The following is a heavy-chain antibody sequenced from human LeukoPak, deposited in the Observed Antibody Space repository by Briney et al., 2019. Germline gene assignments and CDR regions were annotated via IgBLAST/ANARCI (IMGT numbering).Heavy chain of an antibody. D-gene: IGHD3-3*01. CDR3: ARDYSYGSGYLY. J-gene: IGHJ4*02. CDR2: ITTSTSYI. V-gene: IGHV3-21*01. Sequence: PGGSLRLSCAASGFTFSSFTMNWVRQAPGKGLEWVSSITTSTSYIYYADSVKGRFTISRDNAKNSLYLQMNSLRAEDTAVYYCARDYSYGSGYLYWGQGTLVTVST. CDR1: GFTFSSFT.